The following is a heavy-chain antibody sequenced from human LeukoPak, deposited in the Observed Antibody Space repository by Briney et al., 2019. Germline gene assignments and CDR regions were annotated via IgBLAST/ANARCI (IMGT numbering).Heavy chain of an antibody. CDR2: IYYSGST. D-gene: IGHD6-13*01. J-gene: IGHJ6*03. CDR3: ARDFVGIAAAGLVYYYYMDV. Sequence: PSETLSLTCTVSGGSISSYYWSWIRQPPGKGLEWIGYIYYSGSTNYNPSLKSRVTISVDTSKNQFSLKLSSVTAADTAVYYCARDFVGIAAAGLVYYYYMDVWGKGTTVTVSS. V-gene: IGHV4-59*01. CDR1: GGSISSYY.